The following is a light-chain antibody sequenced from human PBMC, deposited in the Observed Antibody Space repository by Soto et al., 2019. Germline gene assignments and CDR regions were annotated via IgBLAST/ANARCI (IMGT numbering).Light chain of an antibody. CDR2: AAS. J-gene: IGKJ5*01. CDR3: QQSYDIPAIT. CDR1: QTISSH. Sequence: EIQMTQSPSSLSASVGDRVSISCRASQTISSHLNWYQQKAGKAPKLLIYAASRLQSGVPARFSGSGSGTIFTLTIRSVQPEDFATYYCQQSYDIPAITFGQGTRLEIK. V-gene: IGKV1-39*01.